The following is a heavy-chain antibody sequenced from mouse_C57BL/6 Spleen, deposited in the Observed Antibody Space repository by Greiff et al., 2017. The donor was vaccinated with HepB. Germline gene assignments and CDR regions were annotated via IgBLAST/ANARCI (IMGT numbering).Heavy chain of an antibody. V-gene: IGHV1-26*01. CDR3: ARRTVYYGSSYDAY. CDR2: INPNNGGT. D-gene: IGHD1-1*01. CDR1: GYTFTDYY. J-gene: IGHJ3*01. Sequence: EVQLQQSGPELVKPGASVKISCKASGYTFTDYYMNWVKQSHGKSLEWIGDINPNNGGTSYNQKFKGKATLTVDKSSSTAYMELRSLTSEDSAVYYCARRTVYYGSSYDAYWGQRTLVTVSA.